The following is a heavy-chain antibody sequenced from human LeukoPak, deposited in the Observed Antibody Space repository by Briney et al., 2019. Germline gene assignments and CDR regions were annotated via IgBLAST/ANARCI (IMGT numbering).Heavy chain of an antibody. Sequence: GGSLRLSCAASGFTFSSYAMHWVRQAPGKGLEWVAVISYDGSNKYYADSVKGQFTISRDNSKNTLYLQMNSLRAEDTAVYYCAREYNWNYGRDSYFDYWGQGTLVTVSS. CDR1: GFTFSSYA. CDR3: AREYNWNYGRDSYFDY. D-gene: IGHD1-7*01. J-gene: IGHJ4*02. V-gene: IGHV3-30-3*01. CDR2: ISYDGSNK.